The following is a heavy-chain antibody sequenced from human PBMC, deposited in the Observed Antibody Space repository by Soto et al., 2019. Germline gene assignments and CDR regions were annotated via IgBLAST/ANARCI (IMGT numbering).Heavy chain of an antibody. CDR1: GDSISSNNW. D-gene: IGHD2-21*02. CDR2: VYHSGST. Sequence: QVQLQESGPGQVKPSGTLSLTCAVSGDSISSNNWWTWVRQPPGKRLEWVGGVYHSGSTNYNPNPSLQSRVTISVDKSKNQFSRKLSSVTAADPAVYYCAREGCGGDCSLDYWGQGTLVTVSS. J-gene: IGHJ4*02. CDR3: AREGCGGDCSLDY. V-gene: IGHV4-4*02.